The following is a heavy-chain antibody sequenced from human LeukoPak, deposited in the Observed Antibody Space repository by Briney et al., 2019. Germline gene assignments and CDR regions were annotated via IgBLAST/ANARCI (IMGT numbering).Heavy chain of an antibody. V-gene: IGHV4-34*01. Sequence: SETLSLTCAVYGGSFSGHYWSWIRQPPGKGLEWIGEINHSGSTNYNPSLKSRVTISVDTSKNQFSLKLSSVTAADTAVYYCASDFGVVTGDAFDIWGQGTMVTVSS. D-gene: IGHD3-3*01. CDR2: INHSGST. CDR3: ASDFGVVTGDAFDI. J-gene: IGHJ3*02. CDR1: GGSFSGHY.